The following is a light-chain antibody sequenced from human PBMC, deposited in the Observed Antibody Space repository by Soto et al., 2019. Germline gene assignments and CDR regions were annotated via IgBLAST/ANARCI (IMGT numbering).Light chain of an antibody. CDR1: QSINTY. J-gene: IGKJ1*01. CDR3: QQYGSSPLWT. Sequence: IQMTQSPFFVSASVVGRVTITCQTSQSINTYLNWYQQKPGKAPKLLIYGASSLQSGVPLRFSGSGSGTDFTLTISRLEPEDFAVYYCQQYGSSPLWTSGPGTKVDI. CDR2: GAS. V-gene: IGKV1-39*02.